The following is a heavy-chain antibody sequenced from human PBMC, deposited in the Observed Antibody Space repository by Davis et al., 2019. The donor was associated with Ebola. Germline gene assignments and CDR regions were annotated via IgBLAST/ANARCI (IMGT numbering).Heavy chain of an antibody. CDR1: GGTFSSYA. CDR3: ARDPYGDYPDY. CDR2: IIPILGIA. V-gene: IGHV1-69*04. Sequence: LVKVSCKASGGTFSSYAISWVRQAPGQGLEWMGRIIPILGIANYAQKLQGRVTMTTDTSTSTSYMELRSLRSDDTAVYYCARDPYGDYPDYWGQGTLVTVSS. J-gene: IGHJ4*02. D-gene: IGHD4-17*01.